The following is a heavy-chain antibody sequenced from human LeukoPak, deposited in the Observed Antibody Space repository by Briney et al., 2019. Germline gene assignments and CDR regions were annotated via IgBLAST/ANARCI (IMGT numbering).Heavy chain of an antibody. Sequence: PGGSLRLSCAASGFTFSSYSMNWVRQAPGKGLEWVSYISSSSSTIYYADSVKGRFTISRDNAKNSLYLQMNSLRAEDTAVYYCARDRNYYGSGSYSDYWGQGTLVTVSS. D-gene: IGHD3-10*01. CDR2: ISSSSSTI. CDR1: GFTFSSYS. CDR3: ARDRNYYGSGSYSDY. J-gene: IGHJ4*02. V-gene: IGHV3-48*04.